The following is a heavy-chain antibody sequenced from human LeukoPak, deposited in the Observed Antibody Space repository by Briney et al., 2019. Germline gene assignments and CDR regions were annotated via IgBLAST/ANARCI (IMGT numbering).Heavy chain of an antibody. J-gene: IGHJ4*02. D-gene: IGHD2-8*01. Sequence: GGSLRLSCAASGFTFLNAWMSWVRQAPGKGLEWVGRIKSKTDGGTTDYAAPVKGRFTISRDESKNTLCLQMNSLKTEDTAVDYCTTEKVLMVDGMANFDYWARGTLVTVSS. CDR3: TTEKVLMVDGMANFDY. V-gene: IGHV3-15*01. CDR1: GFTFLNAW. CDR2: IKSKTDGGTT.